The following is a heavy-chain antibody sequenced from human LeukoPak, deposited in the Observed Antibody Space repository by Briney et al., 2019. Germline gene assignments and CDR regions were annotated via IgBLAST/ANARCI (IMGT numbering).Heavy chain of an antibody. D-gene: IGHD6-13*01. Sequence: GESLRLSCAASGFTSSSYAMHWVRQAPGKGLEWVAIIWSDGNNKYYADSVEGRFAISRDTSKNTLFLQMNSLRAEDTAVYYCARGQPGVAAAGNLDYWGQGTLVTVSS. V-gene: IGHV3-33*01. CDR2: IWSDGNNK. J-gene: IGHJ4*02. CDR3: ARGQPGVAAAGNLDY. CDR1: GFTSSSYA.